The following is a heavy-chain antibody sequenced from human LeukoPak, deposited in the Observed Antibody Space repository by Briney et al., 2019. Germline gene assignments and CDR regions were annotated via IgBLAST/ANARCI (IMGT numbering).Heavy chain of an antibody. CDR3: ARDRRRIAAARGVFDL. CDR1: GYTLTELS. Sequence: ASVKVTCKVSGYTLTELSMHWVRQVPGEGLEWMGGFDPEEGASIYAHKFQGRVAMTEDTSADTAYMELYSLRSEDTAVYYCARDRRRIAAARGVFDLWGRGTLVTVSS. D-gene: IGHD6-13*01. V-gene: IGHV1-24*01. J-gene: IGHJ2*01. CDR2: FDPEEGAS.